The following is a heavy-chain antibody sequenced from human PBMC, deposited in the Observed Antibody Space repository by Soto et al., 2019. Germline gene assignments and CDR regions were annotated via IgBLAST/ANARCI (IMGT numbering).Heavy chain of an antibody. D-gene: IGHD1-26*01. V-gene: IGHV3-11*05. Sequence: QVQLVESGGGLVKPGGSLRLSCAASGFTFSDYYMSWIRQAPGKGLEWVSYISSSSSYTNYADSVKGRFTISRDNAKNSLYLQINSLRAEDTAVYYCARDQASGPWFDPWGQGTLVTVSS. J-gene: IGHJ5*02. CDR2: ISSSSSYT. CDR3: ARDQASGPWFDP. CDR1: GFTFSDYY.